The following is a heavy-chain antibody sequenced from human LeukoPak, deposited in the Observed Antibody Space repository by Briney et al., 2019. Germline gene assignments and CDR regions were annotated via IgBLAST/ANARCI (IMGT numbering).Heavy chain of an antibody. CDR1: GFTFSSYW. V-gene: IGHV3-23*01. J-gene: IGHJ4*02. Sequence: GGSLRLSCAASGFTFSSYWMSWVRRAPGRGLGWVATLSGSGAGTYYSDSVQGRFTISRDNSKRTLFLQMNSLRAEDTAFYYCAKAELGVDTFFDYWGQGTLVTVSS. CDR3: AKAELGVDTFFDY. CDR2: LSGSGAGT. D-gene: IGHD3-3*01.